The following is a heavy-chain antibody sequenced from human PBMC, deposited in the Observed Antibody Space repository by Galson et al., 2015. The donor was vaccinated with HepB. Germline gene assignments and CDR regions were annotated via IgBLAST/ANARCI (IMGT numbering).Heavy chain of an antibody. CDR3: ARLGDLSGYSSL. V-gene: IGHV3-73*01. CDR2: IRSKASGHAT. Sequence: SLRLSCAASGFTFSGSAVHWVRQASGKGLEWVGRIRSKASGHATAYVASLKGRFTISRDDSKNTAYLHMNSLKTEDTAVYYCARLGDLSGYSSLWGQGTLVTVSS. CDR1: GFTFSGSA. D-gene: IGHD2-15*01. J-gene: IGHJ4*02.